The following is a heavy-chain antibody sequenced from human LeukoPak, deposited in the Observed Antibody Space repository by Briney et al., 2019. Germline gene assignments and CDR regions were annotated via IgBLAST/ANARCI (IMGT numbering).Heavy chain of an antibody. V-gene: IGHV1-69*02. J-gene: IGHJ4*02. CDR3: ATLPSSYCGGDCYPRV. Sequence: SVKVSCKASGGTFSSYTIIWVRQSPGHGLEWMGRIIPILGIANYAQKFQGRVTITADKSTSTAYMELSSLRSEDTAVYYCATLPSSYCGGDCYPRVWGQGTLVTVSS. CDR1: GGTFSSYT. D-gene: IGHD2-21*02. CDR2: IIPILGIA.